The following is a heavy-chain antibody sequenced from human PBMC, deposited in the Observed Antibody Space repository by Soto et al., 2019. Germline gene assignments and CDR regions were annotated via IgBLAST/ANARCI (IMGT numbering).Heavy chain of an antibody. V-gene: IGHV4-34*01. J-gene: IGHJ4*02. CDR1: GGSFSGYY. D-gene: IGHD3-3*01. Sequence: QVQLQQWGAGLLKPSETLSLTCAVYGGSFSGYYWSWIRQPPGKGLEWIGEINHSGSTNYNPSLKSRATTSVDTSKNQFSLKLSSVTAADTAVYYCARGRYDFWSGYYTHLDYWGQGTLVTVSS. CDR2: INHSGST. CDR3: ARGRYDFWSGYYTHLDY.